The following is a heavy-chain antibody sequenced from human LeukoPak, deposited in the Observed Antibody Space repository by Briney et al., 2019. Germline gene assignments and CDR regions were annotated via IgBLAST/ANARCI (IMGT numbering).Heavy chain of an antibody. CDR2: IYYSGST. CDR3: ARANRGGAFDI. CDR1: GGSISSYY. D-gene: IGHD3-10*01. Sequence: SETLSLTCTVSGGSISSYYWSWIRQPPGKGLKCIGYIYYSGSTNYNPSLKSRVTISVDTSKNQFSLKLSSVTAADTAVYYCARANRGGAFDIWGQGTMVTVSS. J-gene: IGHJ3*02. V-gene: IGHV4-59*01.